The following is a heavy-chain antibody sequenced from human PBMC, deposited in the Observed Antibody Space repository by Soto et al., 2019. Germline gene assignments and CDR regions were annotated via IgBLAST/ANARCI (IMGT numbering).Heavy chain of an antibody. V-gene: IGHV3-73*01. CDR1: GFTFSGSA. J-gene: IGHJ6*02. Sequence: GSLRLSCAASGFTFSGSAMHWVRQASGKGLEWVGRIRSKANSYATAYAASVKGRFTISRDDSKNTAYLQMNSLKTEDTAVYYCTTPLYQLEQPTESYYYGMDVWGQGTTATVSS. CDR3: TTPLYQLEQPTESYYYGMDV. CDR2: IRSKANSYAT. D-gene: IGHD1-1*01.